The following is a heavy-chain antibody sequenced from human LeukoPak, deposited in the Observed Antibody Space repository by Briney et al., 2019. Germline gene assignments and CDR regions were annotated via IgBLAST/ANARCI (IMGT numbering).Heavy chain of an antibody. CDR3: ARGQWFRAF. D-gene: IGHD3-10*01. CDR1: GGSISSSNW. J-gene: IGHJ4*02. CDR2: IYHSGST. Sequence: SETLSLTGAVSGGSISSSNWWSWVRQPPGKGLEWIGEIYHSGSTNYNPSLKSRVTISVDTSKNQFSLKMNSVTAADTAVYYCARGQWFRAFWSRGTPVTVSS. V-gene: IGHV4-4*02.